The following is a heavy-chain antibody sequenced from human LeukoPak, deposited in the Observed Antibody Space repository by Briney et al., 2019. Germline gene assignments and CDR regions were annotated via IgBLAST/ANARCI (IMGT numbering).Heavy chain of an antibody. CDR1: GGSISSSSYY. V-gene: IGHV4-39*07. CDR3: AREADRRYFDGFDY. J-gene: IGHJ4*02. Sequence: SETLSLTCTVSGGSISSSSYYWGWIRQPPGKGLEWIGSIYYSGSTYYNPSLKSRVTISVDTSKNQFSLKLTSMTAADTAVYFCAREADRRYFDGFDYWGQGTLVTVSS. D-gene: IGHD3-9*01. CDR2: IYYSGST.